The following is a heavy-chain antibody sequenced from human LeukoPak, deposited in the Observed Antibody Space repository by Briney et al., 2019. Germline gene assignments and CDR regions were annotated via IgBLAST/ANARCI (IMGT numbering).Heavy chain of an antibody. Sequence: PSETLSLTCTISGGSISNYFWTWIRQPPGKGLEWIGCIYCSGSTSYNPSLKSRVTISVDTSNNQFSLKLTSMTAADTAVYFCARERLIAGATVFDYWGQGTLVTVSS. CDR3: ARERLIAGATVFDY. CDR1: GGSISNYF. J-gene: IGHJ4*02. D-gene: IGHD1-26*01. V-gene: IGHV4-59*01. CDR2: IYCSGST.